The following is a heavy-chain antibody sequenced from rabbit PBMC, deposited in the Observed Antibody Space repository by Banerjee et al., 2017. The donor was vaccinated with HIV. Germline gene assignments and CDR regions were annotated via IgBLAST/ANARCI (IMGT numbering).Heavy chain of an antibody. CDR3: AKLGGSTYSLNL. Sequence: QEQLVEYGGDLVQPEGSLTLTCKASGLDFTTNYWMCWVRQAPGKGLEWIGCIATGSGGTWYASWAKGRFTTSKTSSTTVTLQMTSLTAADTATHFCAKLGGSTYSLNLWGPGTLVTVS. CDR2: IATGSGGT. D-gene: IGHD8-1*01. V-gene: IGHV1S45*01. CDR1: GLDFTTNYW. J-gene: IGHJ4*01.